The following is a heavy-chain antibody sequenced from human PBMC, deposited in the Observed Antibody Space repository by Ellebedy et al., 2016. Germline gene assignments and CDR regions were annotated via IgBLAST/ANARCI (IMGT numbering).Heavy chain of an antibody. CDR1: GGSISSYY. CDR3: ARAPGIAAAGTRYFDY. J-gene: IGHJ4*02. V-gene: IGHV4-4*07. Sequence: SETLSLTXTVSGGSISSYYWSWIRQPAGKGLEWIGRIYTSGSTNYNPSLKSRVTMSVDTSKNQFSLKLSSVTAADTAVYYCARAPGIAAAGTRYFDYWGQGTLVTVSS. CDR2: IYTSGST. D-gene: IGHD6-13*01.